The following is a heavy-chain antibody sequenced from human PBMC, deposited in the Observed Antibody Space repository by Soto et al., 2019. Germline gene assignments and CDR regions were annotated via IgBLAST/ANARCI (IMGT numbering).Heavy chain of an antibody. CDR3: ARSLDTTGYFNY. Sequence: QVQLVQSGAEVKKPGSSVRVSCKASGGTFSNNAISWVRQAPGQGLEWMGGINPIFGPANYAHKFQGRVTITADESTSTFYMELSSLRSEDTAVYYCARSLDTTGYFNYWGQGTQVTVSS. CDR1: GGTFSNNA. D-gene: IGHD3-22*01. J-gene: IGHJ4*02. CDR2: INPIFGPA. V-gene: IGHV1-69*01.